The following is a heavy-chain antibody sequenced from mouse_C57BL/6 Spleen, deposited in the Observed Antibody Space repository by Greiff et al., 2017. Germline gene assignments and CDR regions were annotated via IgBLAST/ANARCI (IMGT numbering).Heavy chain of an antibody. Sequence: QVQLQQSGAELVKPGASVKLSCKASGYTFTSYWMHWVKQRPGQGLEWIGMIHPNSGSTNYNEKFKSKATLTVDKSSSTAYMQLSSLTSEDSAVYYCARFQDGSVAYWGQGTLVTVSA. J-gene: IGHJ3*01. V-gene: IGHV1-64*01. CDR1: GYTFTSYW. D-gene: IGHD2-3*01. CDR3: ARFQDGSVAY. CDR2: IHPNSGST.